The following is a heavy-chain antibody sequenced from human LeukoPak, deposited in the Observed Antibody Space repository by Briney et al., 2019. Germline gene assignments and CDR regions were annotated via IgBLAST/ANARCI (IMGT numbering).Heavy chain of an antibody. Sequence: GESLKISCKGSGYGFTSYWIGWVRQMPGKGLEWMGIIYPGDSDTRYSPSFQGQVTISADKSISTAYLQWSSLKASDTAMYYCARGAIDFWSGPYHGYFDYWGQGTLVTVSS. D-gene: IGHD3-3*01. V-gene: IGHV5-51*01. CDR2: IYPGDSDT. CDR3: ARGAIDFWSGPYHGYFDY. J-gene: IGHJ4*02. CDR1: GYGFTSYW.